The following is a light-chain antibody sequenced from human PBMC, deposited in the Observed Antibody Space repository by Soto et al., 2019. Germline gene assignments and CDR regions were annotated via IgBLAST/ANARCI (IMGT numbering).Light chain of an antibody. V-gene: IGLV2-8*01. CDR2: EVS. CDR1: SSDVGGYNS. J-gene: IGLJ1*01. Sequence: QSALTQPPSATGSPGQSVTISCTGTSSDVGGYNSVSWYQHHPGKAPKLMIYEVSKRPSGVPDRFSGSKSANTASLTVSGLLADDEADYYCSSYAGSNNYVFGTGTKVTVL. CDR3: SSYAGSNNYV.